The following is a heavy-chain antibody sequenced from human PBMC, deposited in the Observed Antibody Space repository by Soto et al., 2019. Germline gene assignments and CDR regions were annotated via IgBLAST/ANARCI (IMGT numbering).Heavy chain of an antibody. J-gene: IGHJ2*01. Sequence: EVQLVESGGGLVQPGGSLRLSCAASGFTFSSYNMNWVRQAPGKGLERVSYFSSSSSTTYYADSVKGRFTISRDNAKNSRYLQMNSLRADDTAVYYCARAVCSGGSCYWNFDLWGRGTLVTFSS. CDR1: GFTFSSYN. CDR2: FSSSSSTT. D-gene: IGHD2-15*01. V-gene: IGHV3-48*01. CDR3: ARAVCSGGSCYWNFDL.